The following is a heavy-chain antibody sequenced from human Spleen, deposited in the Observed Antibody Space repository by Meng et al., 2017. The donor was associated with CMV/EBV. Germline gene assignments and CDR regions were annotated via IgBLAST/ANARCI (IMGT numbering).Heavy chain of an antibody. V-gene: IGHV4-34*01. CDR3: ARDGIAAAGLDY. D-gene: IGHD6-13*01. CDR2: INHSGST. Sequence: SETLSLTCAVYGGSFNDYYWSWIRQPPGKGLEWIGEINHSGSTNYNPSLKSRVTISADTSKNQFSLKLGSVTAADTAVYYCARDGIAAAGLDYWGQGTLVTVSS. CDR1: GGSFNDYY. J-gene: IGHJ4*02.